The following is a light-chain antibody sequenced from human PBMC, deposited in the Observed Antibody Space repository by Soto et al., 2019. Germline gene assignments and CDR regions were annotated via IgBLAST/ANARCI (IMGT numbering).Light chain of an antibody. J-gene: IGKJ2*01. CDR3: QQYNTYET. V-gene: IGKV1-5*01. CDR1: QSIANW. CDR2: DAS. Sequence: DIQMTQSPSTLSASVGDRVTITCRASQSIANWLAWYQQKPGKAPKLLIYDASSLASGAPSRFSGSGSGTEFTLTIISLQSDDFATYYCQQYNTYETFGQGTKLEIK.